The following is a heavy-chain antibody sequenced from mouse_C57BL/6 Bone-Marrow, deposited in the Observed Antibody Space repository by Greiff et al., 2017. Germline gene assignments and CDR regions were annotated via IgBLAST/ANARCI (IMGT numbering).Heavy chain of an antibody. CDR3: ARWGGNPWYFDV. V-gene: IGHV1-26*01. Sequence: VQLQQSGPELVKPGASVKISCKASGYTFTDYYMNWVKQSHGKSLEWIGDINPNNGGTSYNQKFKGKAALTVDKSSSTAYMELRSLTSEDSAVYYCARWGGNPWYFDVGGTGTTVTVSS. CDR1: GYTFTDYY. D-gene: IGHD1-1*02. J-gene: IGHJ1*03. CDR2: INPNNGGT.